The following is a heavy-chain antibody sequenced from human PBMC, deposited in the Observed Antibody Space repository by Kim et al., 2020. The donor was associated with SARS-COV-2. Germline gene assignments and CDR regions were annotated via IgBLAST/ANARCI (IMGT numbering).Heavy chain of an antibody. CDR1: GFTFSSYE. CDR3: ARTSSSGLGTPWFDP. CDR2: ISSSGSTI. V-gene: IGHV3-48*03. Sequence: GGSLRLSCAASGFTFSSYEMNWVRQAPGKGLEWVSYISSSGSTIYYADSVKGRFTISRDNAKNSLYLQMNSLRAEDTAVYYCARTSSSGLGTPWFDPWGQGTLVTVSS. J-gene: IGHJ5*02. D-gene: IGHD6-19*01.